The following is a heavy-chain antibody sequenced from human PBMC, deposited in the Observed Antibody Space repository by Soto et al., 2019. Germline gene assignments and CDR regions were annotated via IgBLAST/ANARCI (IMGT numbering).Heavy chain of an antibody. CDR1: GFTFTSFG. Sequence: GGSLRLSCAASGFTFTSFGIHWVRQAPGKGLEWVAVVSYDGIDENYADSVKGRFSISRDNSKNTVYLQMNSVTAADTAVYYCARHEGGAAADRPLDYWGQGTLVTVSS. CDR2: VSYDGIDE. V-gene: IGHV3-30*03. D-gene: IGHD6-13*01. CDR3: ARHEGGAAADRPLDY. J-gene: IGHJ4*02.